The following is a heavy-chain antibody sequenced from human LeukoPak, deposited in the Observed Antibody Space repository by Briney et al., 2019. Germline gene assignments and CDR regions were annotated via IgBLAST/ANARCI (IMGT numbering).Heavy chain of an antibody. CDR3: ARDFGWLRFFQPYWFDP. CDR2: INLNSGGT. J-gene: IGHJ5*02. V-gene: IGHV1-2*02. Sequence: GASVKVSCKASGYTSTGYYMHWVRQAPGPGLEWMGWINLNSGGTNYAQKFQGRVTMTRDTSISTAYMELSRLRSDDTAVYYCARDFGWLRFFQPYWFDPWGQGTLVTVSS. D-gene: IGHD5-12*01. CDR1: GYTSTGYY.